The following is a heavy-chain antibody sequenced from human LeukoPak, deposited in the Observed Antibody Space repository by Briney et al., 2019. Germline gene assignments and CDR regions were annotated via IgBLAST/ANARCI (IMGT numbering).Heavy chain of an antibody. J-gene: IGHJ4*02. Sequence: GGSLRLSCAASGFTFSDYYMSWIRQAPGKGLEWVSHISGSGSTKIYADSVEGRFTISRDNAENSLYLQVNSLRAEDTAVYYCARVGSIAAAGTPDYWGQGTLVTVSS. CDR2: ISGSGSTK. CDR3: ARVGSIAAAGTPDY. D-gene: IGHD6-13*01. V-gene: IGHV3-11*01. CDR1: GFTFSDYY.